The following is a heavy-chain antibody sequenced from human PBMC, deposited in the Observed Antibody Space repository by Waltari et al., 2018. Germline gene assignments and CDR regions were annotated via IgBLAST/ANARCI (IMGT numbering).Heavy chain of an antibody. CDR2: INPDRGGT. Sequence: QVQLVQSGAEVKKPGASVKVSCTASGYTFTGYYMHWVRQAPGQGLEWRGGINPDRGGTNYAQKLQGRVTRTRDTSISTADMELSRRRSDDTAVYYCAGGSGSYLMRYWGQGTLVTVSS. CDR3: AGGSGSYLMRY. J-gene: IGHJ4*02. CDR1: GYTFTGYY. V-gene: IGHV1-2*01. D-gene: IGHD3-10*01.